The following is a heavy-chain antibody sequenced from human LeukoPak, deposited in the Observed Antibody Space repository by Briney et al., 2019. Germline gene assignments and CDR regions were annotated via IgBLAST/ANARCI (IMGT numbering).Heavy chain of an antibody. V-gene: IGHV4-39*01. J-gene: IGHJ3*02. CDR2: IYYSGST. CDR1: GGSISSSSYY. D-gene: IGHD3-22*01. Sequence: SETLSLTCTVSGGSISSSSYYWGWIRQPPGKGLEWIGSIYYSGSTYYNPSLKSRVTISVVTSTNQLSLKLSSVTAADAAVYYCARRNPYYDSSGYYLAGAFDIWGQGTMVTVSS. CDR3: ARRNPYYDSSGYYLAGAFDI.